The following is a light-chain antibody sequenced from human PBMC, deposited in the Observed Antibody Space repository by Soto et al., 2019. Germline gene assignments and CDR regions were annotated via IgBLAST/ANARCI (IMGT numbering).Light chain of an antibody. V-gene: IGKV3-15*01. CDR2: GAS. J-gene: IGKJ5*01. Sequence: IVMTQSPAPLSVSPCARATLSCPASQSVSSNLAWCQQKPAQDPPLLIYGASTRATGIPARISSSGSGTEVSLTISSLQSEDFAVYYCQQYNSWPPITFGQGTRLEIK. CDR1: QSVSSN. CDR3: QQYNSWPPIT.